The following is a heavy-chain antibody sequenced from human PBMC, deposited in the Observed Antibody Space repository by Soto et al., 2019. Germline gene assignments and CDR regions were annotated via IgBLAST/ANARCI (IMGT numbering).Heavy chain of an antibody. J-gene: IGHJ5*02. CDR2: ISAYNGNT. CDR1: GYTFTSYG. V-gene: IGHV1-18*01. CDR3: ARRGPSYCSSTSCYENWFDP. Sequence: QVQLVQSGAEVKKPGASVKVSCKASGYTFTSYGISWVRQAPGQGLEWMGWISAYNGNTNYAQKLQGRVTMTTDTSTSTAYMELRSPRSDDTAVYYCARRGPSYCSSTSCYENWFDPWGQGTLVTVSS. D-gene: IGHD2-2*01.